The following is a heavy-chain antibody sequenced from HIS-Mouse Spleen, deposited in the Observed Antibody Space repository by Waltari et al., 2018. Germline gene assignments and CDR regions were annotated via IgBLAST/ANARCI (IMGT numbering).Heavy chain of an antibody. CDR3: ARDQGGYQMRPFDAFDI. D-gene: IGHD5-12*01. CDR2: INPNSGGT. J-gene: IGHJ3*02. V-gene: IGHV1-2*02. Sequence: QVQLVQSGAEVKKPGASVTVSCQASGYTFPGYYMHWGRQAPGQGLEWMGWINPNSGGTNYAQKFQGRVTMTRDTSISTAYMELSRLRSDDTAVYYCARDQGGYQMRPFDAFDIWGQGTMVTVSS. CDR1: GYTFPGYY.